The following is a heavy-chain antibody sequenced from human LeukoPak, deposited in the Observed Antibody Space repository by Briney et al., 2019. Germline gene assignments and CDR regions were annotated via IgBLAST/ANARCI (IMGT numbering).Heavy chain of an antibody. V-gene: IGHV4-34*01. CDR2: VHHSGST. J-gene: IGHJ4*02. Sequence: PSETLSLTCAVYGGSFSGYYWSWIRQPPGKGLEWIGKVHHSGSTNYNPSLKSRVTISVDMSKNQFSLNLTSVTAADTAVYYCARGGSAVTTLGLYVWGQGTLVTVSS. CDR1: GGSFSGYY. D-gene: IGHD4-17*01. CDR3: ARGGSAVTTLGLYV.